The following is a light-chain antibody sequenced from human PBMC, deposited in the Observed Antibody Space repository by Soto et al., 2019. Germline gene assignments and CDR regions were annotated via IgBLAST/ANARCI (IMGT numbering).Light chain of an antibody. CDR1: YTDVGAYNY. CDR2: DVT. CDR3: CSYSGSSTSMV. V-gene: IGLV2-11*01. Sequence: QSALTQPRSVSGSPGQSVTISCTGSYTDVGAYNYVSWYQQHPGRAPKLILYDVTKRPSGVPDRFSGSKSGNAASLTISGLQAEDGADYYCCSYSGSSTSMVFGGGTKVTVL. J-gene: IGLJ3*02.